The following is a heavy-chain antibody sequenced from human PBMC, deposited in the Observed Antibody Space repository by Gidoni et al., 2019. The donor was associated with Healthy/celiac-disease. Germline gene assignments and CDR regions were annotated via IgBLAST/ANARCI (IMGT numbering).Heavy chain of an antibody. CDR2: IYSGGST. Sequence: EVQLVESGGGLVQPGGSLRLSCAASGFTVSSNYMSWVRQAPGKGLEWVSVIYSGGSTYYADSVKGRFTISRDNSKNTLYLQMNSLRAEDTAVYYCARTDWGIAARPDYFDYWGQGTLVTVSS. V-gene: IGHV3-66*02. J-gene: IGHJ4*02. CDR1: GFTVSSNY. CDR3: ARTDWGIAARPDYFDY. D-gene: IGHD6-6*01.